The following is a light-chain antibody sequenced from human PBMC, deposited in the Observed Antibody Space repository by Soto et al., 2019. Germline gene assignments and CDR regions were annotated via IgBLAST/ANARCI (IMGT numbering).Light chain of an antibody. Sequence: DIVFTQSPSTLSLSPGERATLSCRASQSVSSNLAWYQQKPGQAPRLLIYDASNRATGIPARFSGSGSGTDFTLTISTLEPEDFAVYYCQQRSAWPPITFAQGTRLEIK. CDR3: QQRSAWPPIT. J-gene: IGKJ5*01. V-gene: IGKV3-11*01. CDR1: QSVSSN. CDR2: DAS.